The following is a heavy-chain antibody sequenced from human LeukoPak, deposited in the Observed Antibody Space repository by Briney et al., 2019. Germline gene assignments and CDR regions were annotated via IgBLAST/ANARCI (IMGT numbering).Heavy chain of an antibody. CDR3: ARDAVTTYVPFDY. D-gene: IGHD4-17*01. Sequence: ASVKVSCKASGYTFTGYYMHWVRQAPGQGLEWMGWITPNSGGTNYAQKFQGRVTMTRDTSISTAYMELSRLRSDDTAVYYCARDAVTTYVPFDYWGQGTLVTVSS. J-gene: IGHJ4*02. CDR1: GYTFTGYY. CDR2: ITPNSGGT. V-gene: IGHV1-2*02.